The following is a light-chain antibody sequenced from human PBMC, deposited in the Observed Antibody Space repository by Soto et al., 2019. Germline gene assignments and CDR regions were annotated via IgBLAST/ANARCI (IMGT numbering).Light chain of an antibody. CDR2: DAS. J-gene: IGKJ5*01. CDR3: PQYNSWPPIT. Sequence: EVVMTQSPATLSVSPGERATLSCRASESVSRNLAWYQQKPGQAPRLLIYDASTRATGIPDRFSGGGSGTEFTLTISSLQSEDFVVYYCPQYNSWPPITFGQGTRLEIK. CDR1: ESVSRN. V-gene: IGKV3-15*01.